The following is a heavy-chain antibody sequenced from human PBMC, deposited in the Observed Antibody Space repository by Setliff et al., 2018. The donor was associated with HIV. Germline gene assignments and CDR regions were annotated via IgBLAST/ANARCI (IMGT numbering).Heavy chain of an antibody. CDR1: GGSISTSRYY. Sequence: SETLSLTCTVSGGSISTSRYYWGWIRQPPGKGLEWIGYIYTSGSTNYNPSLKSRVTISVDTSKNQFSLKLSSVTAADTAVYYCARHSITLVVGVPERDDAFDIWGQGTMVTVS. V-gene: IGHV4-39*01. J-gene: IGHJ3*02. CDR2: IYTSGST. D-gene: IGHD3-22*01. CDR3: ARHSITLVVGVPERDDAFDI.